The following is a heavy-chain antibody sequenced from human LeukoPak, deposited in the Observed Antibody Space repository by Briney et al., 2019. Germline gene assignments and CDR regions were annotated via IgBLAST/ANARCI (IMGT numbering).Heavy chain of an antibody. CDR3: AKEGRYYDSSGYYYFGY. D-gene: IGHD3-22*01. CDR2: INPSAGST. CDR1: GYTFTSYY. V-gene: IGHV1-46*01. Sequence: ASVTVSCKASGYTFTSYYMHWVRQAPGQGLEWMGIINPSAGSTSYAQHFQGRVTMTRDTSTSTVYMELSSLRSEDTAVYYCAKEGRYYDSSGYYYFGYWGQGTLVTVSS. J-gene: IGHJ4*02.